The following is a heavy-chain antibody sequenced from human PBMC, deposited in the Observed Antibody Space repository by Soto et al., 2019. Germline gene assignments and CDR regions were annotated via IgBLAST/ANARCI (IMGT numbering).Heavy chain of an antibody. D-gene: IGHD6-13*01. J-gene: IGHJ4*02. CDR3: AKGMDGSWYVCFDY. CDR2: ISYDGSNK. V-gene: IGHV3-30*18. CDR1: GFTFSSYG. Sequence: GGSLRLSCAASGFTFSSYGMHWVRQAPGKGLEWVAVISYDGSNKYYADSVKGRFTISRDNSKNTLYLQMNSLRAEDTAVYYCAKGMDGSWYVCFDYWGQGTLVTVSS.